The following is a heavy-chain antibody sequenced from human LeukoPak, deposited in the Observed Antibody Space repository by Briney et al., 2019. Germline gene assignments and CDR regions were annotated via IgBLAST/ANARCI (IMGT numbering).Heavy chain of an antibody. Sequence: APVKVSCKASGYTFTGYHMHWVRQAPGQGLEWMGWINPNSGGTNYAQNFQGRVTMTRDTSISTAYMELSRLRSDDTAVYYCARAAYGGNPDYYYYGMDVWGQGTTVTVSS. CDR2: INPNSGGT. J-gene: IGHJ6*02. CDR3: ARAAYGGNPDYYYYGMDV. V-gene: IGHV1-2*02. D-gene: IGHD4-23*01. CDR1: GYTFTGYH.